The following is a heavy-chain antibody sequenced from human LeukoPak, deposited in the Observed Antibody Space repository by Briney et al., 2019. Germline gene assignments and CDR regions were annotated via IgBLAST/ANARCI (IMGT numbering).Heavy chain of an antibody. CDR2: TNQDGSEK. CDR1: GFTFSHYW. J-gene: IGHJ4*02. V-gene: IGHV3-7*01. CDR3: ARDYDSMITFGGVIVPLNY. D-gene: IGHD3-16*02. Sequence: GGSLRLSCAASGFTFSHYWMSWVRQAPGKGLEWVANTNQDGSEKYYVDAVKGRFSISRDNAKNSLYLQMNSLRAEDTAVYYCARDYDSMITFGGVIVPLNYWGQGTLVTVSS.